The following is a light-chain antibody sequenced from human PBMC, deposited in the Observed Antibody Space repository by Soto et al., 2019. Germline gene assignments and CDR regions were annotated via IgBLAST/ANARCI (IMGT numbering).Light chain of an antibody. CDR2: EVS. CDR1: SSDVGGYNY. J-gene: IGLJ3*02. Sequence: QSVLTQPASVSGSPGQSITISCTGTSSDVGGYNYVSWYQQHPGKAPKLMIYEVSNRPSGVSNRFSGSKSGNTASLTISGLRAEDEADYYCSSYTSSLLGVFGGGTKLTVL. V-gene: IGLV2-14*01. CDR3: SSYTSSLLGV.